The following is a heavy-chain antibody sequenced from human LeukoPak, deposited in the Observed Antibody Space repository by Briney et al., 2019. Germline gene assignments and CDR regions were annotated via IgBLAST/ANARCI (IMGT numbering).Heavy chain of an antibody. Sequence: GGSLRLSCAASGFTFSGNAMSWVRQAPGKGLEWVSAISGSGGSTYYADSVKGRFTISRDNSKNTLYLQMNSLRAEDTAVYYCAKDTAMVGGYFDYWGQGTLVTVSS. CDR2: ISGSGGST. CDR1: GFTFSGNA. V-gene: IGHV3-23*01. CDR3: AKDTAMVGGYFDY. J-gene: IGHJ4*02. D-gene: IGHD5-18*01.